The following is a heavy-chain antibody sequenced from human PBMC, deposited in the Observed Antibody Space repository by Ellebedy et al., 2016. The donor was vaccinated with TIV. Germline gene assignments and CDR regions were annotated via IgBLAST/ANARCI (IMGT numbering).Heavy chain of an antibody. J-gene: IGHJ6*02. V-gene: IGHV1-69*13. CDR2: IIPIFGPA. Sequence: AASVKVSCKASGDTFNSYAISWVRQAPGQGLEWMGGIIPIFGPANYAQKFQGRVTITADESTSTAYMELSSLRSEDTAVYYCASGRTTISTWHYYGLDVWGQGTTVTVSS. D-gene: IGHD4-11*01. CDR1: GDTFNSYA. CDR3: ASGRTTISTWHYYGLDV.